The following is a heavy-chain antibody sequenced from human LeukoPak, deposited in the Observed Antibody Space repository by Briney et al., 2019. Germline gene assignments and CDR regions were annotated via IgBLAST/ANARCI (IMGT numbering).Heavy chain of an antibody. Sequence: GGSLRLSCAASGFTFSTYSMNWVRQAPGKGLEWASSISSTSGYISYTDSVKGRFTISRDNAKNSLYLQMNSLRAEDTAVYYCTRRHCTATNCYSFDHWGQGTLVTVSS. CDR3: TRRHCTATNCYSFDH. CDR1: GFTFSTYS. CDR2: ISSTSGYI. V-gene: IGHV3-21*01. D-gene: IGHD2-8*02. J-gene: IGHJ4*02.